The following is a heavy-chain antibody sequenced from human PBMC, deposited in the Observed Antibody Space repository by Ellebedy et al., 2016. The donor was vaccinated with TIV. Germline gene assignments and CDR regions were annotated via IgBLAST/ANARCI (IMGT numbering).Heavy chain of an antibody. Sequence: PGGSLRLSCAASGFTFSSYWMHWVRQAPGKGLVWVSRINSDGSSTSYADSVKGRFTISRDNAKNTLYLQMNSLRAEDTDVYYCARGFSGRGPRAVDIWGQGTMVTVSS. CDR3: ARGFSGRGPRAVDI. V-gene: IGHV3-74*01. CDR1: GFTFSSYW. CDR2: INSDGSST. J-gene: IGHJ3*02. D-gene: IGHD2-15*01.